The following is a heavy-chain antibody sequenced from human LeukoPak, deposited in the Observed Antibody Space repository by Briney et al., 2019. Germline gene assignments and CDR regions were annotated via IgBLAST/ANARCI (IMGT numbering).Heavy chain of an antibody. Sequence: GGSLRLSCGASGFTFSTYWMNWVRQAPGKGLVWVSHINGDGSNTNYADSVKGRFTISRDNAKNSLYLQMNSLRAEDTAVYYCARGDHVLLWFGELDYWGQGTLVAVSS. CDR3: ARGDHVLLWFGELDY. V-gene: IGHV3-74*01. CDR1: GFTFSTYW. J-gene: IGHJ4*02. D-gene: IGHD3-10*01. CDR2: INGDGSNT.